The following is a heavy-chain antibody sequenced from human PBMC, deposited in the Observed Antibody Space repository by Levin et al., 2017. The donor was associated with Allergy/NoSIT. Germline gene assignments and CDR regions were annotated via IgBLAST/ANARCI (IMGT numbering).Heavy chain of an antibody. CDR3: GRDNSLGSPRTGDNWFDP. CDR1: GFTFSSYG. CDR2: ISYDGSNK. D-gene: IGHD2/OR15-2a*01. Sequence: GGSLRLSCAASGFTFSSYGMHWVRQAPGKGLEWVAVISYDGSNKYYADSVKGRFTISRDNSKNTLYLQMNSLRAEDTAVYYCGRDNSLGSPRTGDNWFDPWGQGTLVTVSS. J-gene: IGHJ5*02. V-gene: IGHV3-30*03.